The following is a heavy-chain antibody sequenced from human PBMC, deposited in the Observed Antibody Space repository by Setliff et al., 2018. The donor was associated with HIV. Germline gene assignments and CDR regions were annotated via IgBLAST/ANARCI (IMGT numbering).Heavy chain of an antibody. J-gene: IGHJ4*02. D-gene: IGHD3-22*01. CDR2: IYTSGST. Sequence: SETLSLTCTVSGGSISSYYWSWIRQPPGKGLEWIGYIYTSGSTNYNPSLKGRVTISVDTSKNQFSLKLSSVTAADTAVYYCARATGDSGYPRFFHYWGQGTLVTVSS. V-gene: IGHV4-4*08. CDR3: ARATGDSGYPRFFHY. CDR1: GGSISSYY.